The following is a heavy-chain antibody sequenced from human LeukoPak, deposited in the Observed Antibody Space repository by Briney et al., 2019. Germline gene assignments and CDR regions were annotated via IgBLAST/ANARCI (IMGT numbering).Heavy chain of an antibody. Sequence: SGTMSLTCTVSGGSISSHYWSWIRQPPGKGLEWIGYIYYSGSTNYNPSLKSRVTISVDTSKNQFSLKLSSVTAADTAVYYCARVLGYCSSTSCPRGRFDPWGQGTLVTVSS. V-gene: IGHV4-59*11. D-gene: IGHD2-2*01. CDR1: GGSISSHY. J-gene: IGHJ5*02. CDR3: ARVLGYCSSTSCPRGRFDP. CDR2: IYYSGST.